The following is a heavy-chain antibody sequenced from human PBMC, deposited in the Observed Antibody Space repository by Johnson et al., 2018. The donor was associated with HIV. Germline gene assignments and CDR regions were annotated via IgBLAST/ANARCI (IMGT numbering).Heavy chain of an antibody. D-gene: IGHD3-22*01. CDR2: IRSKANSYAT. J-gene: IGHJ3*01. CDR1: GFTFSGSA. Sequence: EKLVESGGGLVQPGGSLKLSCAASGFTFSGSAVHWVRQASGNGLEWVGPIRSKANSYATTYAASVKGRFTISRDDSKNTAYLQMNSLKTEDTAVYYCSSQYDSSSYYSVSFDVWGKGTMATVSS. CDR3: SSQYDSSSYYSVSFDV. V-gene: IGHV3-73*02.